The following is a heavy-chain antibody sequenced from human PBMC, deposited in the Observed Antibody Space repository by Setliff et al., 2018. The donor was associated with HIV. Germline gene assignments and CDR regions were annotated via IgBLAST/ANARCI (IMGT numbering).Heavy chain of an antibody. V-gene: IGHV3-48*01. CDR3: ARARRVIGAVAEDLWLDP. D-gene: IGHD6-19*01. CDR2: ISSDTDTI. Sequence: SLRLSCAASGFTLSRHSMNWVRQAPGKGLEWVSYISSDTDTIYYRDSVKGRFTISRDNANNSLFLQMNSLTAEGTAIYYCARARRVIGAVAEDLWLDPWGQGTLVTVSS. J-gene: IGHJ5*02. CDR1: GFTLSRHS.